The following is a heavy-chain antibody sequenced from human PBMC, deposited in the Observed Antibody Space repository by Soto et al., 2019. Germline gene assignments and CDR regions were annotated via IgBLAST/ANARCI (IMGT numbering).Heavy chain of an antibody. D-gene: IGHD2-15*01. J-gene: IGHJ3*02. Sequence: GESLKISCKGSGYSFTSYWIGWVRQMPGKGLEWMGIIYPGDSDTRYSPSFQGQVTISADKSISTAYLQWSSLKASDTAMYYCARGRGDIVVVVAAFDIWGQGTMVTVSS. CDR1: GYSFTSYW. CDR2: IYPGDSDT. V-gene: IGHV5-51*01. CDR3: ARGRGDIVVVVAAFDI.